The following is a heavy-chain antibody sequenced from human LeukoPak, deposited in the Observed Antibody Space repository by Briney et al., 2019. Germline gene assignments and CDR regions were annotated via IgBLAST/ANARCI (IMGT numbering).Heavy chain of an antibody. V-gene: IGHV3-21*01. D-gene: IGHD2-21*02. CDR2: ISSSSSYI. Sequence: GGSLRLSCAASGLTLSSYWMHWVRQAPGKGLEWVSSISSSSSYIYYADSVKGRFTISRDNAKNSLYLQMNSLRAEDTAVYYCARDAGLAYCGGDCPLNYWGQGTLVTVSS. CDR1: GLTLSSYW. CDR3: ARDAGLAYCGGDCPLNY. J-gene: IGHJ4*02.